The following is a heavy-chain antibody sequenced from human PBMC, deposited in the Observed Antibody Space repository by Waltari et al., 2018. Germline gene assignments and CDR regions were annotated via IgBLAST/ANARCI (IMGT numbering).Heavy chain of an antibody. CDR1: GFTFSSYG. V-gene: IGHV3-30*02. Sequence: QVQLVESGGGVVQPGGSLRLSCAASGFTFSSYGMHWVRQAPGKGLEWVAFIRYDGSNKYYADSVKGRFTISRDNSKNTLYLQMNSLRAEDTAVYYCAKAHEDFWSGYSQPLDYWGQGTLVTVSS. CDR3: AKAHEDFWSGYSQPLDY. J-gene: IGHJ4*02. D-gene: IGHD3-3*01. CDR2: IRYDGSNK.